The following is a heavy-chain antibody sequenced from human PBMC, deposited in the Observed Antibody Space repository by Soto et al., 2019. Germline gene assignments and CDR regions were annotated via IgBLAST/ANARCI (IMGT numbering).Heavy chain of an antibody. V-gene: IGHV3-74*01. Sequence: GWSLRLSCAASGFTFSSYWMHLVRQAPGKGLVWVSRINSDGSSTSYADSVKGRFTISRDNAKNTLYLQMNSLRAEDTAVYYCARGLVVVQAAMRYWGKGTLVTVSS. D-gene: IGHD2-2*01. CDR1: GFTFSSYW. CDR3: ARGLVVVQAAMRY. CDR2: INSDGSST. J-gene: IGHJ4*02.